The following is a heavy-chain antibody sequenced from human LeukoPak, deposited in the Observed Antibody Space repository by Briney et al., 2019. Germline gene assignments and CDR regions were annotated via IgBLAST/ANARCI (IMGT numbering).Heavy chain of an antibody. CDR2: ISTSSSTI. J-gene: IGHJ4*02. Sequence: GGSLRLSCAASGFTFSVHSMNWVRQAPGKGLEWVSYISTSSSTIYYADSVKGRFTISRDNAKNSLFLQMNSLRAEDTAMYYCARDQGHYFDYWGQGTLVTVSS. CDR3: ARDQGHYFDY. V-gene: IGHV3-48*01. CDR1: GFTFSVHS.